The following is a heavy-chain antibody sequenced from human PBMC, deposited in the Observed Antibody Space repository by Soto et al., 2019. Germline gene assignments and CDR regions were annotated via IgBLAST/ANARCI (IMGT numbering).Heavy chain of an antibody. V-gene: IGHV3-23*01. J-gene: IGHJ4*02. Sequence: EVQLLESGGGLVQPGESLRLSFAASGFTFSSYAMSWVRQAPGKGLEWVSVISGSDDSTYYADSVKGRFTISRDNSKNTLYLQMTSLRAEDTAVYYCAKRSSSSTFDYWGQGTRVTVSS. CDR1: GFTFSSYA. CDR3: AKRSSSSTFDY. D-gene: IGHD6-6*01. CDR2: ISGSDDST.